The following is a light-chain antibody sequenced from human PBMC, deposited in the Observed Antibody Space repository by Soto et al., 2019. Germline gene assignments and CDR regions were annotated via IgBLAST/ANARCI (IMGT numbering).Light chain of an antibody. Sequence: EIVLNKSPGTLSLSPGERATLSCRASQTVSSSFLAWYQQTPGQAPRLLIYAASSRATGIPDRFSGSGSGTDFTLTISRLEPEDFAVYYCHMYGGSAIPFGGGTKVDIK. V-gene: IGKV3-20*01. CDR3: HMYGGSAIP. CDR2: AAS. J-gene: IGKJ4*01. CDR1: QTVSSSF.